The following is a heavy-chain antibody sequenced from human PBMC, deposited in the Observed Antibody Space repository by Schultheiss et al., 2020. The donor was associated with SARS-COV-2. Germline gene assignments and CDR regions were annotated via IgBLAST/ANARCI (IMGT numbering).Heavy chain of an antibody. CDR2: INHSGST. D-gene: IGHD6-19*01. V-gene: IGHV4-34*01. J-gene: IGHJ6*02. CDR1: GGSFSGSY. CDR3: ARGWLAHYYYYYGMDV. Sequence: SETLSLTCAVYGGSFSGSYWSWIRQPPGKGLEWIGEINHSGSTNYNPSLKSRVTISVDTSKNQFSLKLSSVTAADTAVYYCARGWLAHYYYYYGMDVWGQGTTVTVSS.